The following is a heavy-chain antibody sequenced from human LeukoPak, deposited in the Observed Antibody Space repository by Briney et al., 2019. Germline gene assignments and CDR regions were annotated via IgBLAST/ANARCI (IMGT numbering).Heavy chain of an antibody. J-gene: IGHJ4*02. V-gene: IGHV3-23*01. CDR1: GFTFSTFA. Sequence: PTGGSLRLSCAASGFTFSTFAMIWVRQPPGKGLEWVSSIFPSGGEIHYADSVRGRFTISRDNSKSTLSLQMNSLRAEDTAVYYCAKGVGDGYKTYYFDYWGQGTLVTVSS. CDR3: AKGVGDGYKTYYFDY. D-gene: IGHD5-24*01. CDR2: IFPSGGEI.